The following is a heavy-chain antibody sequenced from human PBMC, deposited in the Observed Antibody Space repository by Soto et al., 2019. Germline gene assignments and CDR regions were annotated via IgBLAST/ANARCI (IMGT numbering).Heavy chain of an antibody. V-gene: IGHV4-31*03. CDR3: ARGPVNIVVVPVKVTFDY. Sequence: SETLSLTSTVSGGSISSGGYYWSWIRQHPGKGLEWIGYIYYSGSTYYNPSLKSRVTISVDTSKNQFSLKLSSVTAADTAVYYCARGPVNIVVVPVKVTFDYWGQGTLVTVSS. D-gene: IGHD2-2*01. J-gene: IGHJ4*02. CDR2: IYYSGST. CDR1: GGSISSGGYY.